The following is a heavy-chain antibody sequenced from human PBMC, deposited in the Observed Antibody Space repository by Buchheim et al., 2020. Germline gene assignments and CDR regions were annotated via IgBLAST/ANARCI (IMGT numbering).Heavy chain of an antibody. CDR2: ISGSGGST. CDR3: AKVGGYYDSSGYYYVRY. CDR1: GFTFSSYA. V-gene: IGHV3-23*01. J-gene: IGHJ4*02. D-gene: IGHD3-22*01. Sequence: EVQLLESGGGLVQPGGSLRLSCAASGFTFSSYAMSWVRQAPGKGLEWVSAISGSGGSTYYADSVKGRFTISRANSKNTLYLQMNSLRAEDTAVYYCAKVGGYYDSSGYYYVRYWGQGTL.